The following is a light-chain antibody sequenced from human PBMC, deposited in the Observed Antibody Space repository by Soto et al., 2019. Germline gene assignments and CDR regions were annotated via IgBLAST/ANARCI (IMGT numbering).Light chain of an antibody. J-gene: IGLJ3*02. CDR2: EVS. CDR3: NSYTSSDTWV. CDR1: SSDIGGYNF. Sequence: QSVLTQPASVSGSPGQSITISCTGTSSDIGGYNFVSWYQQHPGKAPKLMIYEVSNRPSGVSNRFSGSKSGNTASLTISGPQAEDEAEYYCNSYTSSDTWVFGGGTKLTVL. V-gene: IGLV2-14*01.